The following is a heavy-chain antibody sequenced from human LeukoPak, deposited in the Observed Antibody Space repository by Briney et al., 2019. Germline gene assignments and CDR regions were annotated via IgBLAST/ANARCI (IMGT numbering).Heavy chain of an antibody. CDR3: ARVKAMIGYLDY. V-gene: IGHV1-46*01. J-gene: IGHJ4*02. CDR2: INPSGGST. CDR1: GYTFASYY. D-gene: IGHD3-22*01. Sequence: ASVKVSCKASGYTFASYYMHWVRQAPGQGLEWMGIINPSGGSTSYAQKFQGRVTMTRDMSTSTVYMELSSLRSEDTAVYYCARVKAMIGYLDYWGQGTLVTVSS.